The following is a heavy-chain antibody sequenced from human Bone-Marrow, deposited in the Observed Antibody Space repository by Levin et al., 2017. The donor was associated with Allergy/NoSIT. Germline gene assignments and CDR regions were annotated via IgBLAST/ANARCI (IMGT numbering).Heavy chain of an antibody. J-gene: IGHJ5*02. D-gene: IGHD5-12*01. V-gene: IGHV1-69*04. CDR1: GGTFSSYA. CDR2: IIPILGIA. CDR3: ARAVDIVATSWFDP. Sequence: ASVKVSCKASGGTFSSYAISWVRQAPGQGLEWMGRIIPILGIANYAQKFQGRVTITADKSTSTAYMELSSLRSEDTAVYYCARAVDIVATSWFDPWGQGTLVTVSS.